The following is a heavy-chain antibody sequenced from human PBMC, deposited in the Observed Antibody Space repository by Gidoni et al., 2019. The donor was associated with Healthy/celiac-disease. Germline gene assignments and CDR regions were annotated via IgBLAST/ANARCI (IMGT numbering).Heavy chain of an antibody. CDR1: GYTFTSYG. J-gene: IGHJ6*02. Sequence: QVQLVQSGAEVKKPGASVKVSCKASGYTFTSYGISWVRQAPGQGLEWMGWISAYNGNTNYAQKLQGRVTMTTDTSTSTAYMELRSLRSDDTAVYYCARDHPTWIQAAINYYYYGMDVWGQGTTVTVSS. V-gene: IGHV1-18*01. CDR3: ARDHPTWIQAAINYYYYGMDV. CDR2: ISAYNGNT. D-gene: IGHD5-18*01.